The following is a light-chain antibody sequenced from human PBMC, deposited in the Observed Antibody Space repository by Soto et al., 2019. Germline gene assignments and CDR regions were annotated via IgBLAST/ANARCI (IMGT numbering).Light chain of an antibody. J-gene: IGKJ5*01. V-gene: IGKV3-15*01. CDR1: QSVSGN. Sequence: IVMTQSPATLSMSPGERVTLSCRASQSVSGNLAWYQQKLGQAPRLLIYDTSTRATGIPARFSGSGSGTEFTLTISRLQSEAFAVYYCQQYHNWPTFGQGTRLEIK. CDR3: QQYHNWPT. CDR2: DTS.